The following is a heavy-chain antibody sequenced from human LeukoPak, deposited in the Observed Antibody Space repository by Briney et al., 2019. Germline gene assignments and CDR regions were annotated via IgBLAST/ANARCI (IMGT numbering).Heavy chain of an antibody. J-gene: IGHJ5*02. D-gene: IGHD3-9*01. CDR1: GYTFTGYY. CDR3: ASGTYYDILTGPPHGWFDP. Sequence: GASVKVSCKASGYTFTGYYMHWVRQAPGQGLEWMGRINPNSGGTNYAQKFQGRVTMTRDTSISTAYMELSRLRSDDTAVYYCASGTYYDILTGPPHGWFDPWGQGTLVTVSS. V-gene: IGHV1-2*06. CDR2: INPNSGGT.